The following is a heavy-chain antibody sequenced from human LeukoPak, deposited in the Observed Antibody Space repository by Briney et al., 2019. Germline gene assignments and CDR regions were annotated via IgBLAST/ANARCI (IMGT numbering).Heavy chain of an antibody. D-gene: IGHD2-21*01. CDR3: AIGGGIQYCGGNTCFRGFVY. Sequence: ASVKVSCKASAYGFSDFYMHWVRQAPGQGLEYMGWINPNSGDNSCAQKFQGRVSMTRDTSITTLYMELTSLRSDDTAVYFCAIGGGIQYCGGNTCFRGFVYWGQGTLVTVSS. CDR2: INPNSGDN. V-gene: IGHV1-2*02. J-gene: IGHJ4*02. CDR1: AYGFSDFY.